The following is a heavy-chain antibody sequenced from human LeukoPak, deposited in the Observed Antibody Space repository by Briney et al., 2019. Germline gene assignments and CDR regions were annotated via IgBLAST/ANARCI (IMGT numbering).Heavy chain of an antibody. D-gene: IGHD3-10*01. CDR1: GFTFSNAW. CDR3: TTDELWFGEVDD. J-gene: IGHJ4*02. CDR2: IKSKTDGGTT. V-gene: IGHV3-15*01. Sequence: GGSLRLSCAASGFTFSNAWMSWVRQAPGKGLEWVGRIKSKTDGGTTDYAAPVKGRFTISRDDSKNTLYLQMNSLKTEDTAVYYCTTDELWFGEVDDWGQGTLVTVSA.